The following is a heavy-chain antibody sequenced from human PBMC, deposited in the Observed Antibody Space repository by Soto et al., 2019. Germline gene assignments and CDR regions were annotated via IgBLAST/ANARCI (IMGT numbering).Heavy chain of an antibody. CDR1: GFTFSDYG. CDR2: MSYAGTYK. Sequence: VQLVESVGGVVQPGRSLRLSCAVSGFTFSDYGMHWVRQAPGKGLEWVAVMSYAGTYKYYADSVKGRFTISRDLSGNTLFLQMNSLRLEDTAVYFCAKEMYPRTVLDSSSPWGDYWGQGTLVTVSS. D-gene: IGHD6-6*01. CDR3: AKEMYPRTVLDSSSPWGDY. J-gene: IGHJ4*02. V-gene: IGHV3-30*18.